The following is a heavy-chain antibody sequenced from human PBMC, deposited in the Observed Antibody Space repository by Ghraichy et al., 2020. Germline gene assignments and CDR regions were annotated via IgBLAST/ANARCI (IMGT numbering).Heavy chain of an antibody. CDR2: IYWDDDK. D-gene: IGHD6-19*01. V-gene: IGHV2-5*02. CDR3: AHSETEKGAVAGERGNAFDI. CDR1: GFSLSTSGVG. Sequence: SGPTLVKPTQTLTLTCTFSGFSLSTSGVGVGWIRQPPGKALEWLALIYWDDDKRYSPSLKSRLTITKDTSKNQVVLTMTNMDPVDTATYYCAHSETEKGAVAGERGNAFDIWGQGTMVTVSS. J-gene: IGHJ3*02.